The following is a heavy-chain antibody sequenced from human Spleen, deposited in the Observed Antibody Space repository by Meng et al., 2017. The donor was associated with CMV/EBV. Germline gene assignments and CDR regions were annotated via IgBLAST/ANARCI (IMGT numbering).Heavy chain of an antibody. V-gene: IGHV4-61*01. CDR3: ARGLWSGYYIDY. CDR1: GGSVSSGSYY. J-gene: IGHJ4*02. D-gene: IGHD3-3*01. Sequence: TVCGGSVSSGSYYWSWIRQPPGKGLEWIGYIYYSGSTNYNPSLKSRVTISVDTSKNQFSLKLSSVTAADTAVYYCARGLWSGYYIDYWGQGTLVTVSS. CDR2: IYYSGST.